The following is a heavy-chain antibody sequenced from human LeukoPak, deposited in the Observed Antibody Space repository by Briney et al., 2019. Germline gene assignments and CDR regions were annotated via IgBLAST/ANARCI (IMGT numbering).Heavy chain of an antibody. CDR3: VRVSRSWPDY. CDR2: INTYTGKP. V-gene: IGHV7-4-1*02. J-gene: IGHJ4*02. D-gene: IGHD6-13*01. Sequence: GASVKVSCKASGYSFATYAINWVRQAPGQGLEWMGWINTYTGKPTYAQGFTGRFVFSLDTSLSTAYLLISSLETEDTGRYYCVRVSRSWPDYWGQGTLVTVSS. CDR1: GYSFATYA.